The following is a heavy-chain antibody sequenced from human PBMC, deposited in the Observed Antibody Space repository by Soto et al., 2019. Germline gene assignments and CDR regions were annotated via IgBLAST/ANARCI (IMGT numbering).Heavy chain of an antibody. CDR1: GESLNYYY. V-gene: IGHV4-34*01. D-gene: IGHD3-10*01. CDR2: IYESGGT. CDR3: ARDRSALKYFDL. Sequence: SETLSLTCAIYGESLNYYYWSWIRQSPGQGLEWIGEIYESGGTNYNPSLKGRATISAVWSAQQMSLELKSVTAADTAVYYCARDRSALKYFDLWGQGTLVTVSS. J-gene: IGHJ4*02.